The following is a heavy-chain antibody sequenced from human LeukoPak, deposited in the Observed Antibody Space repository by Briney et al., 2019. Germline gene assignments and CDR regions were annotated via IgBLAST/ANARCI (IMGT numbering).Heavy chain of an antibody. V-gene: IGHV3-30*03. CDR3: ARGIMVRYMRMVRAVEYCQYHAMDV. CDR2: ISHDGNKK. Sequence: PGGPLRLSCAASGFSFTTNGMHWVRQAPGKGLEWVAFISHDGNKKYYADSVKGRFTVSRDSSKSTLFLQMDSLRRDDTAVYYCARGIMVRYMRMVRAVEYCQYHAMDVWGQGTTVTVYS. J-gene: IGHJ6*02. D-gene: IGHD3-10*01. CDR1: GFSFTTNG.